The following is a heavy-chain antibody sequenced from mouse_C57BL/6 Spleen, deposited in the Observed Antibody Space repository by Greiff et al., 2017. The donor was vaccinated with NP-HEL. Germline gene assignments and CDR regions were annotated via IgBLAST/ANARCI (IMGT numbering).Heavy chain of an antibody. CDR3: ARDGGNYNAMDY. D-gene: IGHD1-1*02. J-gene: IGHJ4*01. V-gene: IGHV1-82*01. CDR2: LYPGAGDT. CDR1: GYAFPRSC. Sequence: VPLLPSGPVLVQPGASVKISCKASGYAFPRSCLHWVTPRPGQGLEWLGRLYPGAGDTNYNGKFKGKATLPADKSSSTAYMQLSSLTSEDSAVYFCARDGGNYNAMDYWGQGTSVTVSS.